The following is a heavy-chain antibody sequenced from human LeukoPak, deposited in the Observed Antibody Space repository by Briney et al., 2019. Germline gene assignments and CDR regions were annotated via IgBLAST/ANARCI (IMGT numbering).Heavy chain of an antibody. Sequence: ASVKVSCKASGYTCTGYYMHWVRQAPGQGLEWMGWINPNSGGTNYAQKFQGRVTMTRDTSISTAYMELSRLRSDDTAVYYCASSNYYDYIWGSYRYDLGYWGQGTLVTVSS. V-gene: IGHV1-2*02. CDR1: GYTCTGYY. D-gene: IGHD3-16*02. CDR2: INPNSGGT. CDR3: ASSNYYDYIWGSYRYDLGY. J-gene: IGHJ4*02.